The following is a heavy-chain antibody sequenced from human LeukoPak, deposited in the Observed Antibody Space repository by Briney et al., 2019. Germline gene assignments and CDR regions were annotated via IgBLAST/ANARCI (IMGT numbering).Heavy chain of an antibody. CDR1: GDSISSRTYY. V-gene: IGHV4-31*03. CDR3: ARDVSSMFPNWFDP. Sequence: SETLSLICSVSGDSISSRTYYWTWIRQHPEKGLEWIGYIWNSGSTNYNPALKSRVTISVDTSKNQFSLKLTSVTAADTAIYYCARDVSSMFPNWFDPWGQGILVIVSS. J-gene: IGHJ5*02. D-gene: IGHD6-6*01. CDR2: IWNSGST.